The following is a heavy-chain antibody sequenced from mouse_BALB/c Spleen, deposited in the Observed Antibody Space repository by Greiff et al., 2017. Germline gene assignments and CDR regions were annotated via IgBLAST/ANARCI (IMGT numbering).Heavy chain of an antibody. CDR2: ISSGGSYT. V-gene: IGHV5-6*01. CDR1: GFTFSSYG. D-gene: IGHD2-4*01. CDR3: ARGGYDYEAPFAY. J-gene: IGHJ3*01. Sequence: EVQRVESGGDLVKPGGSLKLSCAASGFTFSSYGMSWVRQTPDKRLEWVATISSGGSYTYYPDSVKGRFTISRDNAKNTLYLQMSSLKSEDTAMYYCARGGYDYEAPFAYWGQGTLVTVSA.